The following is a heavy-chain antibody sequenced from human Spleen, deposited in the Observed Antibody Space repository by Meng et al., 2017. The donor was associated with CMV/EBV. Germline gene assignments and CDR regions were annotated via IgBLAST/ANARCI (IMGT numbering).Heavy chain of an antibody. D-gene: IGHD5-24*01. Sequence: QHQQWGAGLLTPPATLSPTFAAFGGSFSGYYWSWIRQPPGKGLEWIGEINHSGSTNYNPSLKSRVTISVDTSKNQFSLKLSSVTAADTAVYYCARGGGRWLQPRALWYWGQGTLVTASS. V-gene: IGHV4-34*01. J-gene: IGHJ4*02. CDR2: INHSGST. CDR1: GGSFSGYY. CDR3: ARGGGRWLQPRALWY.